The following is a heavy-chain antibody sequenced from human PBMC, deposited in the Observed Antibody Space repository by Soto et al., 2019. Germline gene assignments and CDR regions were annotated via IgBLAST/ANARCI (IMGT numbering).Heavy chain of an antibody. CDR2: IIPILGIA. D-gene: IGHD2-2*01. CDR3: ARDGRTYQLLLDFFSWFDP. CDR1: GGTFSSYT. V-gene: IGHV1-69*04. J-gene: IGHJ5*02. Sequence: GASVKVSCKASGGTFSSYTISWVRQAPGQGLDWMGRIIPILGIANYAQKFQGRVTITADKSTSTAYMELSSLRSEDTAVYYCARDGRTYQLLLDFFSWFDPWGQGTLVTVSS.